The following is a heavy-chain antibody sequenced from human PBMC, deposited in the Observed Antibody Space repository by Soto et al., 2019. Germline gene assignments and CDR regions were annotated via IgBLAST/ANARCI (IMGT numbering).Heavy chain of an antibody. V-gene: IGHV4-34*01. J-gene: IGHJ6*03. CDR2: INHSGST. CDR3: ARVGRLDYYYYYYMDV. D-gene: IGHD3-10*01. Sequence: QVQLQQWCAGLLKPSETLALTCAVYGGSFSGYYWSWIRQPPRKGLEWIGEINHSGSTNYNPSLKSPVTISVDTSKNQFSLKLSSVTAADTAVYYCARVGRLDYYYYYYMDVWGKGTTVTVSS. CDR1: GGSFSGYY.